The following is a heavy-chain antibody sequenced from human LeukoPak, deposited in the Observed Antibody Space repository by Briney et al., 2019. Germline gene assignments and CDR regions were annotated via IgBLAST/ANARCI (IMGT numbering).Heavy chain of an antibody. Sequence: SETLSLTCTVSIDSISSYYWSWIRQPPGKGLEWVGYIFYSGSTNYNPSLKSRVTISVDTSKNQFSLKLSSVTAADTAVYYCARLFRSGSYYTSLDYWGQGTLVTVSS. CDR1: IDSISSYY. V-gene: IGHV4-59*08. CDR2: IFYSGST. CDR3: ARLFRSGSYYTSLDY. J-gene: IGHJ4*02. D-gene: IGHD3-10*01.